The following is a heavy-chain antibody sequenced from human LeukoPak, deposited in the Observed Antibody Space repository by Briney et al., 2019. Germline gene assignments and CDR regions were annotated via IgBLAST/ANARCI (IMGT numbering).Heavy chain of an antibody. CDR2: INHSGST. Sequence: SETLSLTCAVYGGSFSGYYWSWIRQPPGKGLEWIGEINHSGSTNYNPSLKSRVTISVDTSKNQFSLKLSSVTAADTAVYYCARTEESGYSYRYFGYYYMDVWGKGTTVTVSS. CDR3: ARTEESGYSYRYFGYYYMDV. D-gene: IGHD5-18*01. CDR1: GGSFSGYY. J-gene: IGHJ6*03. V-gene: IGHV4-34*01.